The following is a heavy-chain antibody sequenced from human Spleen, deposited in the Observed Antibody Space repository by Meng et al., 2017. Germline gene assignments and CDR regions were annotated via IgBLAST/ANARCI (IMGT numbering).Heavy chain of an antibody. Sequence: QLQLQESGPGLVKPSRTLSLTCTVSGGSVSSGDYYWTWIRQPPGKGLEWIGYIYYSGSTYCNTSPKSRVTISADTSKNQFTLKVSSVNAADTPAYYCARAVAQLVTRFDFWGQGTLVTVSS. J-gene: IGHJ4*02. V-gene: IGHV4-30-4*01. CDR2: IYYSGST. D-gene: IGHD6-6*01. CDR3: ARAVAQLVTRFDF. CDR1: GGSVSSGDYY.